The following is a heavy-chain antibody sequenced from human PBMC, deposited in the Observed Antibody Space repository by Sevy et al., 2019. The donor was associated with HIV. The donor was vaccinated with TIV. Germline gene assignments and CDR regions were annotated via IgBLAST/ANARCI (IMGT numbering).Heavy chain of an antibody. J-gene: IGHJ5*02. Sequence: SETLSLTCTVSGGSISSGGYYWSWIRQHPGKGLEWIGYIYYSGSTYYNPSLKSRVTISVDTSKNQFSLKLSSVTAADTAVYYCARGLGIAAAGTGWFDPWGQGTLFTVSS. CDR2: IYYSGST. V-gene: IGHV4-31*03. CDR1: GGSISSGGYY. D-gene: IGHD6-13*01. CDR3: ARGLGIAAAGTGWFDP.